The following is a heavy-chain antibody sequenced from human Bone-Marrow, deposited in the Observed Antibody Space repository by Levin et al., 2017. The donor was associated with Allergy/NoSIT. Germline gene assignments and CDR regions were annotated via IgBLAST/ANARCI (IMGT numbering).Heavy chain of an antibody. CDR1: GGSMTGDYYY. Sequence: PSETLSLTCTVSGGSMTGDYYYWTWIRQPAGKALEWIGRVYTSGDTYYNPSLKSRVTMSVDTSNNQFSLKLSSVTAADTAVYFCARDSLRSWAYNWFDPWGQGSLVTVSS. CDR2: VYTSGDT. J-gene: IGHJ5*02. V-gene: IGHV4-61*02. CDR3: ARDSLRSWAYNWFDP. D-gene: IGHD6-13*01.